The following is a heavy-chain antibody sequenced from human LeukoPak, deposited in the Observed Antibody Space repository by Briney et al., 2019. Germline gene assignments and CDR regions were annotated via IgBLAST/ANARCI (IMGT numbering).Heavy chain of an antibody. CDR3: ARDKGTSYLSSFDY. D-gene: IGHD6-6*01. Sequence: PGGSLRLSCAASGFTFSNYGMHWVRQAPGKGLEWVAFIRSDGSNKYYADSVKGRFTISRDNSKLYLQMNSLRAADTAVYYCARDKGTSYLSSFDYWGQGTLVTVSS. CDR2: IRSDGSNK. CDR1: GFTFSNYG. J-gene: IGHJ4*02. V-gene: IGHV3-30*02.